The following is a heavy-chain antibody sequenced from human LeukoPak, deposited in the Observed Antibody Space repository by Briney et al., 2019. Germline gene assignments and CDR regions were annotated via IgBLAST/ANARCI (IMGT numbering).Heavy chain of an antibody. D-gene: IGHD3-22*01. CDR2: VSGSGGST. J-gene: IGHJ2*01. CDR3: AKDRHYYDSSGYYYWNFDL. Sequence: PGGSLRLSCAASGFTFSSYGMHWVRQAPGKGLEWVSAVSGSGGSTYYADSVKGRFTISRDNSKNTLYLQMNSLRAEDTAVYYCAKDRHYYDSSGYYYWNFDLWGRGTLVTVSS. CDR1: GFTFSSYG. V-gene: IGHV3-23*01.